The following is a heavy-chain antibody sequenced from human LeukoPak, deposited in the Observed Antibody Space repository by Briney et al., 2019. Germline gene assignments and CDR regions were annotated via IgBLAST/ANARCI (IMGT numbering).Heavy chain of an antibody. Sequence: GGSLRLSCAASGSTFSSYAMSWVRQAPGKGLEWVSAISGSGGSTYYADSVKGRFTISRDNSKNTLYLQINSLRADDTAVYYCAKRRGLELTYYYHMDVWGKGTTVTVSS. V-gene: IGHV3-23*01. CDR3: AKRRGLELTYYYHMDV. D-gene: IGHD1-7*01. CDR1: GSTFSSYA. J-gene: IGHJ6*03. CDR2: ISGSGGST.